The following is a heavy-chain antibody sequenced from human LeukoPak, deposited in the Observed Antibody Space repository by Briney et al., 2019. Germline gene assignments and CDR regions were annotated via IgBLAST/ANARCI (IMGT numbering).Heavy chain of an antibody. V-gene: IGHV4-39*07. CDR3: ARDEKKSGCVDY. CDR2: IYYSGST. Sequence: SEILSLTCTVPGGSISSSSYYWGWIRQPPGKGLVWIGSIYYSGSTYYNPSLKSRVTISVDTSKNQFSLKLSSVTAADTAVYYCARDEKKSGCVDYWGQGTLVTVSS. D-gene: IGHD1-26*01. J-gene: IGHJ4*02. CDR1: GGSISSSSYY.